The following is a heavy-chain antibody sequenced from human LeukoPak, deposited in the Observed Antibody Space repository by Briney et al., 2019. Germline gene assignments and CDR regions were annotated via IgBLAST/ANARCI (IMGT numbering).Heavy chain of an antibody. J-gene: IGHJ4*02. Sequence: GGSLRLSCAASGFTFSSYAMSWVRQAPGKGLVWVSAISGSGGSTYYADSVKGRFTISRDNSKNTLYLQMNSLRAEDTAVYYCVKCLVIAAAGTHYFDYWGQGTLVTVSS. CDR2: ISGSGGST. CDR1: GFTFSSYA. V-gene: IGHV3-23*01. D-gene: IGHD6-13*01. CDR3: VKCLVIAAAGTHYFDY.